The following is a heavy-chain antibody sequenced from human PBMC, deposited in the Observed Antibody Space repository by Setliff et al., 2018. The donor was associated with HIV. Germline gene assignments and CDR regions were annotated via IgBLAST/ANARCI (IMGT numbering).Heavy chain of an antibody. Sequence: PGGSLRLSCAASGFTFSSYGMHWVRQALGKGLEWVAVISYDGSNKYYADSVKGRFTISRDNSENTAYLQMSSLRDEDTAIYYCVRGPQFTPHWGQGTLVTVSS. V-gene: IGHV3-30*03. CDR3: VRGPQFTPH. J-gene: IGHJ4*02. CDR1: GFTFSSYG. D-gene: IGHD3-16*01. CDR2: ISYDGSNK.